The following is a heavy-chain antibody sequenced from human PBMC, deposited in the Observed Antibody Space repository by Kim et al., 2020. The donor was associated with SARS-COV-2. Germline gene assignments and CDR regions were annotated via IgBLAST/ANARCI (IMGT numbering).Heavy chain of an antibody. V-gene: IGHV4-30-2*01. Sequence: SETLSLTCAVSGGSISSGGYSWSWIRQPPGKGLEWIGYIYHSGSTYYNPSLKSRVTISVDRSKNQFSLKLSSVTAADTAVYYCARAGGEGCGGDCYHFDYWGQGTLCTVSS. CDR2: IYHSGST. D-gene: IGHD2-21*01. CDR1: GGSISSGGYS. CDR3: ARAGGEGCGGDCYHFDY. J-gene: IGHJ4*02.